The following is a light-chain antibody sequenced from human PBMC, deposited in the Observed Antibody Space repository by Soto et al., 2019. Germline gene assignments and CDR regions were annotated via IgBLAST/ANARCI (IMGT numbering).Light chain of an antibody. CDR3: AAWDDSLRRV. Sequence: QSVLTQPPSASGTPGQRVTISCSGSSSNIGSNYVYWYQQLPGTAPKLLIYRNNQRPSGVPDRFSGSKSGTSASLAISGLRSEDEADYYCAAWDDSLRRVFGGGTKLTAL. CDR2: RNN. J-gene: IGLJ2*01. CDR1: SSNIGSNY. V-gene: IGLV1-47*01.